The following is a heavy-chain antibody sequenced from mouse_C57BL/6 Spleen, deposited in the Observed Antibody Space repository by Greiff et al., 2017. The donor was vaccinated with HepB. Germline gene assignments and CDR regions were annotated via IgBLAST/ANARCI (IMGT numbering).Heavy chain of an antibody. Sequence: QVQLQQSGAELAKPGASVKLSCKASGYTFTSYWMHWVKQRPGQGLEWIGYINPSSGYTKYNQKFKDKATLKADKSSSTAYMQLSSLTYEDSAVYYCAKRAMDYWGQGTSVTVSS. CDR2: INPSSGYT. V-gene: IGHV1-7*01. CDR3: AKRAMDY. J-gene: IGHJ4*01. CDR1: GYTFTSYW.